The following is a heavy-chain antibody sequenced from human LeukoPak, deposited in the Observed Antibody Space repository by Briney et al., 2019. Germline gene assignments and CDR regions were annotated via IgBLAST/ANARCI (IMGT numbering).Heavy chain of an antibody. Sequence: ASVKVSCKASGYTFTGYYMHWVRQAPGQGLEWMGGIIPIFGTANCAQKFQGRVTITADESTSTAYMELSSLRSEDTAVYYCARRREGFWSGYYTGEAYYYYMDVWGKGTTVTVSS. D-gene: IGHD3-3*01. CDR2: IIPIFGTA. J-gene: IGHJ6*03. V-gene: IGHV1-69*13. CDR1: GYTFTGYY. CDR3: ARRREGFWSGYYTGEAYYYYMDV.